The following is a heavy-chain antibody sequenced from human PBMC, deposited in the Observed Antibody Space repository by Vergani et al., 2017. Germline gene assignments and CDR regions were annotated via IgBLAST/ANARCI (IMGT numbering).Heavy chain of an antibody. Sequence: QVQLVQSGAEVKKPGSSVKVSCKASGGTFSSYAISWVRQAPGQGLEWMGRIIPILGIANYAQKFQGRVTITADKSTSTAYMELSSLRSEDTAVYYCASGGEQLPLEYFDYWGQGTLVTVSS. CDR2: IIPILGIA. V-gene: IGHV1-69*04. CDR3: ASGGEQLPLEYFDY. CDR1: GGTFSSYA. D-gene: IGHD6-6*01. J-gene: IGHJ4*02.